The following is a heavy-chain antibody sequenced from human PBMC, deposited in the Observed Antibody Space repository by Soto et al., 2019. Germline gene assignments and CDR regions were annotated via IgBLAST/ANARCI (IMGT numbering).Heavy chain of an antibody. V-gene: IGHV1-58*01. CDR2: LGVGSGNT. CDR1: GVMFTSSA. CDR3: AAVPVLRFLKWLPAYFDY. Sequence: SVKVSCKTSGVMFTSSAVQWLRQALGQRLEWIGWLGVGSGNTHYAQHFQERVTLTRDMSTGTAYMELSSLIAEDTAVYYCAAVPVLRFLKWLPAYFDYWGQGTLVTVSS. D-gene: IGHD3-3*01. J-gene: IGHJ4*02.